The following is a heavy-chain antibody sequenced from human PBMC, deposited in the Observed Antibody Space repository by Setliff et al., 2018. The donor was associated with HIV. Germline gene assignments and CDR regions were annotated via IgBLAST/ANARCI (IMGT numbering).Heavy chain of an antibody. Sequence: HPGGSLRLSCAASGFTFSSYSMNWVRQAPGKGLEWVSAISSGGEIMCYADSVKGRFTISRDSSKSMLYLQMNSLRVEDTAIYYCAKPLTQWGVSPYHYAVDVWGQGTTVTVSS. CDR2: ISSGGEIM. J-gene: IGHJ6*02. CDR3: AKPLTQWGVSPYHYAVDV. V-gene: IGHV3-23*01. CDR1: GFTFSSYS. D-gene: IGHD1-26*01.